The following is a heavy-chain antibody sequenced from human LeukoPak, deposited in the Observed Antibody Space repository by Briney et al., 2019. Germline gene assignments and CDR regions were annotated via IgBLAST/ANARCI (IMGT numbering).Heavy chain of an antibody. CDR1: GDSINSGGYS. V-gene: IGHV4-30-2*01. CDR3: ARHARLVGFISY. J-gene: IGHJ4*02. Sequence: SETLSLTCTVSGDSINSGGYSWSWIRQPPGKGLEWIGYIYHSGSIYYNPSLKSRVTISVDRSKNQLSLKVNSVTAADTAVYYCARHARLVGFISYWGQGTLVTVSS. D-gene: IGHD2-8*02. CDR2: IYHSGSI.